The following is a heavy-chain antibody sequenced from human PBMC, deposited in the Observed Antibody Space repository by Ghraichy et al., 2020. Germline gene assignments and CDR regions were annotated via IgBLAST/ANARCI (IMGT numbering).Heavy chain of an antibody. Sequence: LSLTCAASGFTFSNYDIHWVRQAPGKGLEWVAVISYDGSNKYYADSVKGRFTISRDNSKNTLYLQMNSLRAEDTAVYYCAKDEYGMDVWGQGTTVTVSS. CDR1: GFTFSNYD. CDR3: AKDEYGMDV. J-gene: IGHJ6*02. CDR2: ISYDGSNK. V-gene: IGHV3-30*18.